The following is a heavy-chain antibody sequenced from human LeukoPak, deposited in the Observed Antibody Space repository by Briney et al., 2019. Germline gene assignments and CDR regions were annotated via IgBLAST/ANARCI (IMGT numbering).Heavy chain of an antibody. CDR2: ISYDGSNK. CDR1: GFTFSSYG. CDR3: AKSKGVEGYFDY. D-gene: IGHD3-10*01. J-gene: IGHJ4*02. Sequence: GGSLRLSCAASGFTFSSYGMHWVRQAPGKGLEWVAVISYDGSNKYYADSVKGRFTISRDNSNNTLYLQMNSLRAEDTAVYYCAKSKGVEGYFDYWGQGTLVTVSS. V-gene: IGHV3-30*18.